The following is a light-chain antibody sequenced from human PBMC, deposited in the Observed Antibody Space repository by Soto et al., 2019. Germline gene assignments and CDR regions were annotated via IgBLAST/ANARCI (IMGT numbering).Light chain of an antibody. CDR2: DVN. Sequence: QSALTQPASVSGSPGQSITISCTGTSSDVGGYSYVSWYQQHPGKAPKLMIYDVNNRPSGVSNRFSGSKSGNTASLTISGLLAEDEAAYFCSSYTSSSTVIFGGGTKLTVL. CDR1: SSDVGGYSY. CDR3: SSYTSSSTVI. V-gene: IGLV2-14*01. J-gene: IGLJ2*01.